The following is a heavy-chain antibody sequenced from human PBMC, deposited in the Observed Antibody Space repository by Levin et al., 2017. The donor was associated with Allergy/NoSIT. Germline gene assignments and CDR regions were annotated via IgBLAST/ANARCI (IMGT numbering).Heavy chain of an antibody. D-gene: IGHD3-10*01. Sequence: SLKISCAASGFTFDDYAMHWVRQAPGKGLEWVSGISWNSGSIGYADSVKGRFTISRDNAKNSLYLQMNSLRTEATALYYCARDNIGLPDAFDIWGKGTMVIVSS. CDR3: ARDNIGLPDAFDI. CDR1: GFTFDDYA. CDR2: ISWNSGSI. V-gene: IGHV3-9*01. J-gene: IGHJ3*02.